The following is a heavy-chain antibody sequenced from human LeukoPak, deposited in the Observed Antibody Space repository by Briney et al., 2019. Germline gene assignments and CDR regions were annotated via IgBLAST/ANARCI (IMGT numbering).Heavy chain of an antibody. V-gene: IGHV1-8*01. CDR3: AKRIDFWSGYCFDY. CDR1: GYTFTSYD. CDR2: MNPNSGNT. D-gene: IGHD3-3*01. J-gene: IGHJ4*02. Sequence: ASVKVSCKASGYTFTSYDINWVRQATGQGLEWMGWMNPNSGNTGYAQKFQGRVTMTRNTSISTACMELSSLRSEDTAVYYCAKRIDFWSGYCFDYWGQGTLVTVSP.